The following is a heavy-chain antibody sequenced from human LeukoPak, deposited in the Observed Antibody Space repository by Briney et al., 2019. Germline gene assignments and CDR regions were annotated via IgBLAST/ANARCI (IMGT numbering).Heavy chain of an antibody. Sequence: PGGSLRLSCAASGFTFSSYAMRWVRQAPGRGLEWVSAISSSGGSTYYADSVKGRFTISRDSSKNTLYLQMNNLRADDTAVYYCAKATEYNWNDGSGREFDFWGQGTPVTVSS. CDR3: AKATEYNWNDGSGREFDF. CDR1: GFTFSSYA. CDR2: ISSSGGST. D-gene: IGHD1-1*01. V-gene: IGHV3-23*01. J-gene: IGHJ4*02.